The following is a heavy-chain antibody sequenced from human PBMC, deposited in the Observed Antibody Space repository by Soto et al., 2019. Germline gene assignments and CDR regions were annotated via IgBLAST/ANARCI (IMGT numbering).Heavy chain of an antibody. D-gene: IGHD2-2*01. V-gene: IGHV4-4*02. CDR3: ARDYCSSTSCYGRTAFDI. J-gene: IGHJ3*02. CDR2: IYPSGST. CDR1: GASMSTNHW. Sequence: QVQLQESGPGLVKPSGTLSLTCAVSGASMSTNHWWSWVRQSPGKGLEWIGEIYPSGSTNYNPSLRGLAAFSADKPKTQFFLTLTSLTAADTAVYFCARDYCSSTSCYGRTAFDIWGRGTLVTVS.